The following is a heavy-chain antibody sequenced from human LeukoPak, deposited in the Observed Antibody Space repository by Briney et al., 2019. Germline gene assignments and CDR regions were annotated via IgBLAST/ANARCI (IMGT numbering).Heavy chain of an antibody. CDR1: GFTFSSYS. CDR2: ISSSSSYI. D-gene: IGHD3-22*01. J-gene: IGHJ1*01. CDR3: AKLARLLPQSGYFQH. Sequence: GGSPRLSCAASGFTFSSYSMNWVRQAPGKGLEWVSSISSSSSYIYYADSVKGRFTISRDNAKNSLYLQMNSLRAEDTAVYYCAKLARLLPQSGYFQHWGQGTLVTVSS. V-gene: IGHV3-21*04.